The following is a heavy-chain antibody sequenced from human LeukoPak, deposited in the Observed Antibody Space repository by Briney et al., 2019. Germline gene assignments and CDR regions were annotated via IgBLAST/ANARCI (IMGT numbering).Heavy chain of an antibody. J-gene: IGHJ6*02. CDR3: ARTRRDYGFNYYYYGMDV. V-gene: IGHV1-69*04. CDR1: GGTFSSYA. D-gene: IGHD4-17*01. Sequence: GASVKVSCKASGGTFSSYAISWVRQAPGQGLEWMGRIIPILGIANYAQKFQGRVTITADKSTSTAYMELSSLRSEDTAVYYCARTRRDYGFNYYYYGMDVWGQGTTVTVSS. CDR2: IIPILGIA.